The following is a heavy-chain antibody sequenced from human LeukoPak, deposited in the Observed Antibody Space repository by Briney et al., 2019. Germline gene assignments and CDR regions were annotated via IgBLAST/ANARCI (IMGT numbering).Heavy chain of an antibody. CDR1: GYTFTSFD. Sequence: GASVKVSCRASGYTFTSFDINWVRQATGQGLEWMGWMNPNSGNTGYAQKFQGRVTMTRNTSISTAYMELSSLRSEDTAVYYCATVGGSGSYDAFDIWGQGTMVTVSS. J-gene: IGHJ3*02. CDR3: ATVGGSGSYDAFDI. D-gene: IGHD3-10*01. V-gene: IGHV1-8*01. CDR2: MNPNSGNT.